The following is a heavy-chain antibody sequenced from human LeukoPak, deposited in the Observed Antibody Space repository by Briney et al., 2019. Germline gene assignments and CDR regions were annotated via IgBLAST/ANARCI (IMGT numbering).Heavy chain of an antibody. CDR2: MNPNSGNK. Sequence: ASVKVSCKASGYTFTSYDINWVRQATGQGLEWMGWMNPNSGNKGYAQKFQGRVTMTKNTSITTAYMELNSLISEDTAVYCCARALSWTTESYYYMDVWGKGTTVIVSS. J-gene: IGHJ6*03. D-gene: IGHD3/OR15-3a*01. V-gene: IGHV1-8*01. CDR1: GYTFTSYD. CDR3: ARALSWTTESYYYMDV.